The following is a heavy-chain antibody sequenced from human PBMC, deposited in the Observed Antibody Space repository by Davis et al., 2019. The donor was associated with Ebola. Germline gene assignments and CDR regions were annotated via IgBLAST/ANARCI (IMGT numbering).Heavy chain of an antibody. J-gene: IGHJ6*02. CDR1: GYTFTSYG. Sequence: ASVKVSCKASGYTFTSYGISWVRQAPGQGLEWMGWISAYNGNTNYAQKLQGRVTMTTDTSTSTAYMELRSLRSDDTAVYYCARDTEQWLAVARAAYGMDVWGQGTTVTVSS. CDR2: ISAYNGNT. D-gene: IGHD6-19*01. V-gene: IGHV1-18*01. CDR3: ARDTEQWLAVARAAYGMDV.